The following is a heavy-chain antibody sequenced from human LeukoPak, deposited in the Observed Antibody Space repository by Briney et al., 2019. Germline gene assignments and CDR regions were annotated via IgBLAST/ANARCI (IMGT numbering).Heavy chain of an antibody. D-gene: IGHD1-14*01. CDR1: GFTFSSYA. CDR2: ISGSGGST. Sequence: GGSLRLSRAASGFTFSSYAMSWVRQAPGKGLEWVSAISGSGGSTYYADSVKGRFTISRDNSKNTPYPQMNSLRAEDTAVYYCAKEYNVGYFNWFDPWGQGTLVTVSS. CDR3: AKEYNVGYFNWFDP. J-gene: IGHJ5*02. V-gene: IGHV3-23*01.